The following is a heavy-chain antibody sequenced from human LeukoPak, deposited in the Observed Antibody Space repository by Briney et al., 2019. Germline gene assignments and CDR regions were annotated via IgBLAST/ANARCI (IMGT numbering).Heavy chain of an antibody. D-gene: IGHD3-3*01. J-gene: IGHJ4*02. V-gene: IGHV3-73*01. Sequence: GGSLRLSCAASGFTFSGSAMHWVRQASGKGLEWVGRIRSKANSYATAYAASVKGRFTISRDDSKNTAYLQMNSLKTEDTAVYYCARDFGVAFDYWGQGTLVTVSS. CDR3: ARDFGVAFDY. CDR1: GFTFSGSA. CDR2: IRSKANSYAT.